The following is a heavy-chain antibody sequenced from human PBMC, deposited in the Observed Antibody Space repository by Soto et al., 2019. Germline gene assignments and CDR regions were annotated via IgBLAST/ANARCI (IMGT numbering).Heavy chain of an antibody. V-gene: IGHV3-23*01. CDR1: GFTFSSYA. J-gene: IGHJ6*03. CDR2: ISGSGGST. D-gene: IGHD3-3*01. CDR3: AKSYRITIFGAVYYYYMDV. Sequence: GGSLRLSCAASGFTFSSYAMSWVRQAPGKGLEWVSAISGSGGSTYYADSVKGRFTISRDSSKNTLYLQMNSLRAEDTAVYYCAKSYRITIFGAVYYYYMDVWGKGTTVTVSS.